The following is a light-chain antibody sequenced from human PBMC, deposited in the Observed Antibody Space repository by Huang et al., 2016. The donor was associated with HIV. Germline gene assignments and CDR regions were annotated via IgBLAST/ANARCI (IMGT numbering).Light chain of an antibody. Sequence: DIQMTQSPSSLSASVGDRVTITCRASQGIGNSLAWYQHKPGKPPRLLLYATSRLESGVPSRFSGSGSGTHYTLTITTLQPEDIASYYCQQYQSIPWTFGQGTKVEIK. V-gene: IGKV1-NL1*01. J-gene: IGKJ1*01. CDR1: QGIGNS. CDR2: ATS. CDR3: QQYQSIPWT.